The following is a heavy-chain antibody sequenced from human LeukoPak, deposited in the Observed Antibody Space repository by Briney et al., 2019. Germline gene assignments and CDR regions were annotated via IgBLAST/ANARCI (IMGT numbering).Heavy chain of an antibody. J-gene: IGHJ4*02. V-gene: IGHV4-59*01. Sequence: SETLSLTCTVSGGSISRYYWSWIRQPPGKGLEWIGYIYYSGSTNYNPSLKSRVTISVDTSKNQFSLKLSSVTAADTAVYYCARLGRDGYNQLDYWGQGTLVTVSS. CDR3: ARLGRDGYNQLDY. CDR1: GGSISRYY. D-gene: IGHD5-24*01. CDR2: IYYSGST.